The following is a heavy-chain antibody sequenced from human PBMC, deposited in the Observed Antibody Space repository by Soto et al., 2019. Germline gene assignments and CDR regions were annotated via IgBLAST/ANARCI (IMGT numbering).Heavy chain of an antibody. CDR2: IYYSGDT. CDR1: GVSITSYY. Sequence: SSETLSLTCTVSGVSITSYYWSWIRQPPGKGLEWIGEIYYSGDTNYNPSLKSRVTISVDTSKNQFSLRLSSVTAADTAVYYCAKDKPGGSNSNDAFDIWGQGXMVTVPS. D-gene: IGHD2-15*01. V-gene: IGHV4-59*01. CDR3: AKDKPGGSNSNDAFDI. J-gene: IGHJ3*02.